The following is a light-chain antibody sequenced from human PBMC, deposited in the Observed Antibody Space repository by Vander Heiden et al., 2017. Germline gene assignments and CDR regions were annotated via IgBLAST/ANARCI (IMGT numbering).Light chain of an antibody. CDR2: VNSDGSH. CDR1: GGHTTYA. V-gene: IGLV4-69*01. CDR3: QTWGSGIRV. J-gene: IGLJ3*02. Sequence: QVVLTQSPSASASLGASVNPTCTLSGGHTTYAIAWHRKQSEKGPRFLRKVNSDGSHTKGDGIPDRFSGSTSGSERYLTISSLQSDDEADYYCQTWGSGIRVFGGGTKLTVL.